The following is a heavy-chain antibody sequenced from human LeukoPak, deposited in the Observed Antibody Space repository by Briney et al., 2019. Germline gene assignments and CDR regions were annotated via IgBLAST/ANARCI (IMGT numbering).Heavy chain of an antibody. CDR3: ARDNWNDAPGGFDP. V-gene: IGHV3-21*01. CDR2: ITRSSTST. Sequence: GGSLRLSCAASGFTFSSYSMNWFRQAPGKGLDWFSSITRSSTSTYYTDSVRGRFTISRDNAKNSLYLQMNSLRAEDTAVYYCARDNWNDAPGGFDPWGQGTLVTVSS. J-gene: IGHJ5*02. D-gene: IGHD1-20*01. CDR1: GFTFSSYS.